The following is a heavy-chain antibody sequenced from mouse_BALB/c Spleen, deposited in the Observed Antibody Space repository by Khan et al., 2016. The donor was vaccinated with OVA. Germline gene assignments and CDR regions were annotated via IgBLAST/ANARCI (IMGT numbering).Heavy chain of an antibody. J-gene: IGHJ3*01. CDR3: TRRGTARATLWFAY. Sequence: VQLQESGAELVKPGASVKLSCKASGYPFTSYYMYWLKQRPGQGLEWIGEINPSNGGTNFNEKFKSKATLTVDKSTSTEYMQLSSLTSDDSAVSYCTRRGTARATLWFAYWGQGTLVTVSA. CDR1: GYPFTSYY. CDR2: INPSNGGT. V-gene: IGHV1S81*02. D-gene: IGHD3-2*01.